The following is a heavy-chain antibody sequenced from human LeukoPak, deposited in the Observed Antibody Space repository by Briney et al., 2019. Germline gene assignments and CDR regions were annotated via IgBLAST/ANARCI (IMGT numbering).Heavy chain of an antibody. CDR2: IRGNGVST. J-gene: IGHJ4*02. Sequence: GGSLRLSCAASGFTFNNYAMNWVRQAPGKGLEWVSTIRGNGVSTSFADSMKGRFTISRDNSRNTVFLQMNSLRAEDTAVYYCARDRITMVRGASGYWGQGTLVTVSS. V-gene: IGHV3-23*01. CDR1: GFTFNNYA. D-gene: IGHD3-10*01. CDR3: ARDRITMVRGASGY.